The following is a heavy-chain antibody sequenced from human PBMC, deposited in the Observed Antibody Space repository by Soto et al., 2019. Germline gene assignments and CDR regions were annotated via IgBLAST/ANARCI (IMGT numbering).Heavy chain of an antibody. J-gene: IGHJ4*02. D-gene: IGHD1-1*01. CDR2: ITGSGADT. Sequence: GGSLRLSCAASGFTFSSYSMTWARQAPGKGLEWVSVITGSGADTYYADSVKGRFTISRDNSKNTLYLQMNSLRAEDTAVYYCAKKNGGQRPCDSWGQGTLVTVS. V-gene: IGHV3-23*01. CDR1: GFTFSSYS. CDR3: AKKNGGQRPCDS.